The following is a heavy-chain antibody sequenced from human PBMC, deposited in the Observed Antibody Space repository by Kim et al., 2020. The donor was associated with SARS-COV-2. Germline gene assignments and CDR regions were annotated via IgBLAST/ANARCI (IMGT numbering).Heavy chain of an antibody. Sequence: SETLSLTCTVSGGSISSGDYYWSWIRQPPGKGLEWIGYIYYSGSTYYNPSLKSRVTISVYTSKNQFSLKLSSVTAADTAVYYCARVVRITIFGVVNHFDYWGQGTLVTVSS. CDR1: GGSISSGDYY. CDR3: ARVVRITIFGVVNHFDY. J-gene: IGHJ4*02. D-gene: IGHD3-3*01. CDR2: IYYSGST. V-gene: IGHV4-30-4*01.